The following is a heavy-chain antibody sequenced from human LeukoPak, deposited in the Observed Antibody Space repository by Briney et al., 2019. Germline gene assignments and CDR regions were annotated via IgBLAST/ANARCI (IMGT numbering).Heavy chain of an antibody. CDR2: IYHSGST. Sequence: SETLSLTCAVSGGSISSGGYSWSWIRQPPGKGLEWIGYIYHSGSTYYNPSLKSRVTISVDRSKNQFSLKLSSVTAADTAVYYCARLGSFHDIAARPYYFDYWGQGTLVTVSS. CDR3: ARLGSFHDIAARPYYFDY. J-gene: IGHJ4*02. CDR1: GGSISSGGYS. V-gene: IGHV4-30-2*01. D-gene: IGHD6-6*01.